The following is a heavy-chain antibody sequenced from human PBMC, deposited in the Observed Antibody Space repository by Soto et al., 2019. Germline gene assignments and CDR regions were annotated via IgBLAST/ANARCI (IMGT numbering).Heavy chain of an antibody. CDR1: GGTFSSYA. V-gene: IGHV1-69*13. D-gene: IGHD3-22*01. Sequence: ASVKVSCKASGGTFSSYAIGWVRQAPGQGLEWMGGIIPIFGTANYAQNSQGRATITADESTSTAYMELSSLRSEDTAVYYCARTYYYDSSAKGGRNYYFDYWGQGTLVTVSS. J-gene: IGHJ4*02. CDR3: ARTYYYDSSAKGGRNYYFDY. CDR2: IIPIFGTA.